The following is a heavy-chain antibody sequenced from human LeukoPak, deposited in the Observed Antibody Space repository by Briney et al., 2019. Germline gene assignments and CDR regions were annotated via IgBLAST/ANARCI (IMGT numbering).Heavy chain of an antibody. D-gene: IGHD2-15*01. CDR2: IIPIFGTA. Sequence: ASVKVSCKASGYTFTSYDINWVRQAPGQGLEWMGGIIPIFGTANYAQKFQGRVTITADESTSTAYMELSSLRSEDTAVYYCARDRLGYCSGGSCYSGYFDYWGQGTLVTVSS. V-gene: IGHV1-69*13. J-gene: IGHJ4*02. CDR1: GYTFTSYD. CDR3: ARDRLGYCSGGSCYSGYFDY.